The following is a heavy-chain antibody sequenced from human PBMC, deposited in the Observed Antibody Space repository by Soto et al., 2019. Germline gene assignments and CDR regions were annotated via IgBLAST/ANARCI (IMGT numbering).Heavy chain of an antibody. D-gene: IGHD4-17*01. CDR3: ARFYGDYSNWFDP. Sequence: PSETLSLTCAFSGDSISSGGYSLSWIRQPPGKGLEWIGYIYHSGSTYYNPSLKSRVTISIDRSKNQFSLKLSSVTAADTAVYYCARFYGDYSNWFDPWGQGTLVTVSS. CDR1: GDSISSGGYS. J-gene: IGHJ5*02. CDR2: IYHSGST. V-gene: IGHV4-30-2*01.